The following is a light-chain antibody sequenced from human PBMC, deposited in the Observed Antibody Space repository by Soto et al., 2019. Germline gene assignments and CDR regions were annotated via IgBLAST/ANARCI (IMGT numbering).Light chain of an antibody. J-gene: IGKJ1*01. CDR3: QQYYSHST. CDR1: QNIRTW. Sequence: DIPMTQSPSTLSASVGDRVTITCRASQNIRTWLAWYQQKPGKAPNLLIYAASSLESGVPSRFSGSGSATEFTLTISSLQPDDFATYYCQQYYSHSTFGQGTKVEIK. V-gene: IGKV1-5*03. CDR2: AAS.